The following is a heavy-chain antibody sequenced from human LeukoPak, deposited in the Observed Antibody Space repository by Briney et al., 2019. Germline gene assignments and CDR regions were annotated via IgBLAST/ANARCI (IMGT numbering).Heavy chain of an antibody. CDR1: GFTFDDYT. J-gene: IGHJ4*02. V-gene: IGHV3-43*01. CDR3: AKGDTTMDTTLDY. Sequence: GGSLLLSCAASGFTFDDYTMHWGRQGPGKGLEWVSLFHWDGDTTYYADSVKGRFTISRDNSKNSLYLQMNSLRTEDTALYYCAKGDTTMDTTLDYWGQGTLVTVSS. CDR2: FHWDGDTT. D-gene: IGHD5-18*01.